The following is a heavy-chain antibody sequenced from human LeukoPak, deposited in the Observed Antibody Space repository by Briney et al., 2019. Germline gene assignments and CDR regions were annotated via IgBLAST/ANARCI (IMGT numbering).Heavy chain of an antibody. J-gene: IGHJ3*02. CDR1: GFTFSTYW. CDR3: ARPETQYSSGLDCFDI. CDR2: INSDGSRT. D-gene: IGHD6-19*01. V-gene: IGHV3-74*01. Sequence: GGSLRLSCAASGFTFSTYWMHWVRQAPGKGLVWVSRINSDGSRTTYADSVKGRFTISRDNAKNTLYLQMNSLRTEDTAVYYCARPETQYSSGLDCFDIWGQGTMVTVPS.